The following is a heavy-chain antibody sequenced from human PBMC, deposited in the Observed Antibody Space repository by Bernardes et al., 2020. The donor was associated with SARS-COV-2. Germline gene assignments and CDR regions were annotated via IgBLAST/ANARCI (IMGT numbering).Heavy chain of an antibody. CDR2: IKQDGSVQ. Sequence: GGSLRLSCAASGFTFSSFWMTWVRQAPGKGLEWVANIKQDGSVQYYADSVRGRFIISRDNADNSLYLEMNRLRADDTAVYFCARGVDYWGQGTLVMVSS. CDR1: GFTFSSFW. V-gene: IGHV3-7*03. J-gene: IGHJ4*02. CDR3: ARGVDY.